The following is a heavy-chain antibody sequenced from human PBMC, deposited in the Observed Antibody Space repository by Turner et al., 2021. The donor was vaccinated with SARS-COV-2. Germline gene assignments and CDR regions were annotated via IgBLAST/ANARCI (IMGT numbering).Heavy chain of an antibody. CDR1: GGSISSSSYY. CDR3: ARLMDTAMDYYGTDV. Sequence: QLHLQESGPGLVKPSETLSLTCTVSGGSISSSSYYWGWIRQPPGKGLEWIGNIYYSGSAYYNPSLKSRVTISVDPSKNQFSLKLTAVTAADTDVYYCARLMDTAMDYYGTDVWGQGTTVTVSS. V-gene: IGHV4-39*01. D-gene: IGHD5-18*01. J-gene: IGHJ6*02. CDR2: IYYSGSA.